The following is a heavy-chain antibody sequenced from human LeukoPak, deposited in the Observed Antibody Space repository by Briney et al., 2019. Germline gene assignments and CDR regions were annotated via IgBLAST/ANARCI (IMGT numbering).Heavy chain of an antibody. Sequence: ASVKVSCKASGGTFRTFAVTWLRQAPGQGLEWMGRINPLFGTTDYAQKFQGRVTITTDESKNTAYLELNSLRRGETAVYYCARARTEVVPDALGIWGQGTLVTVSS. V-gene: IGHV1-69*05. J-gene: IGHJ4*02. CDR2: INPLFGTT. CDR3: ARARTEVVPDALGI. CDR1: GGTFRTFA. D-gene: IGHD2-2*01.